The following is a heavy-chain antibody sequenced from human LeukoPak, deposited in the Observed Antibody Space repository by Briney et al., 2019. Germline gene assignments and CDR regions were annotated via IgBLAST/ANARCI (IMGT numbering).Heavy chain of an antibody. CDR2: INPNSGDT. J-gene: IGHJ6*02. D-gene: IGHD1-14*01. CDR3: ARGDNRNGNYYYGMDV. Sequence: GASVKVSCKASGYTFTGYYMHWVRQAPGQGLEWMGWINPNSGDTNYAQKFQGRVTMTRDTSISTAYMGLSRLRSDDTAVYYCARGDNRNGNYYYGMDVWGQGTTVTVSS. CDR1: GYTFTGYY. V-gene: IGHV1-2*02.